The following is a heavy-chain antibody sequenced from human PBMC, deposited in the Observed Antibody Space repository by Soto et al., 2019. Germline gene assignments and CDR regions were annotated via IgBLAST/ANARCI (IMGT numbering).Heavy chain of an antibody. CDR3: ARVLVVVGRWNWFDP. Sequence: EVQLVESGGGLVKPGGSLRLSCAASGFTFSSYSMNWVRQAPGKGLEWVSSISSSSSYIYYADSVKGRFTISRDNAKNSLYLQMNSLRAEDTAVYYCARVLVVVGRWNWFDPWGQGTLVTVSS. V-gene: IGHV3-21*01. CDR1: GFTFSSYS. J-gene: IGHJ5*02. CDR2: ISSSSSYI. D-gene: IGHD2-2*01.